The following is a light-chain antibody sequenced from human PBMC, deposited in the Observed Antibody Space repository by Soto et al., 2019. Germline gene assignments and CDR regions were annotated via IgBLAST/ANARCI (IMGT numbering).Light chain of an antibody. J-gene: IGLJ2*01. CDR1: SSNIGADYD. CDR3: QSFDSSLSVVV. CDR2: DNN. Sequence: QSVLTQPPSVSGSPGRRVTISCTGSSSNIGADYDVHWYQQLPGTAPKLLIFDNNNRPSGVPDRFSGSKSGTSASLAITGLQAEDEADYYCQSFDSSLSVVVFGGGTKLTVL. V-gene: IGLV1-40*01.